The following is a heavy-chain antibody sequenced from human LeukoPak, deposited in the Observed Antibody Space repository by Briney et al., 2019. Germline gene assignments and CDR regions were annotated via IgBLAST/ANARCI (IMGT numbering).Heavy chain of an antibody. CDR1: GFTFSSYA. J-gene: IGHJ4*02. D-gene: IGHD5-12*01. CDR2: ISGSADGT. Sequence: GGSLRLSRAASGFTFSSYAMTWVRQAPGKGLEWVSSISGSADGTYYADSVKGRFTISRDNSKNTLYLQMNRLRAEDTAIYYCARGFSGYDFKIDYWGQGTLVTVSS. V-gene: IGHV3-23*01. CDR3: ARGFSGYDFKIDY.